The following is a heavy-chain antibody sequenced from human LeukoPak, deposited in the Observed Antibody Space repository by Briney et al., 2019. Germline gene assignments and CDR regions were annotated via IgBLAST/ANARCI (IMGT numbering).Heavy chain of an antibody. D-gene: IGHD4-17*01. J-gene: IGHJ4*02. CDR1: GFTFSSYE. CDR2: ISSSGSTI. Sequence: GGSLRLSCAASGFTFSSYELNWVRQAPGKGLEWVSYISSSGSTIYYADSVRGRFTISRDNAKNSLYLQMNSLRVEDTAVYYRSRGMTTLDYWGQGTLVTVSS. V-gene: IGHV3-48*03. CDR3: SRGMTTLDY.